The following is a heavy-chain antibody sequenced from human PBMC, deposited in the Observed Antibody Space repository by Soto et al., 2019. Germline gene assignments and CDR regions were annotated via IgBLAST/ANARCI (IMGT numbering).Heavy chain of an antibody. CDR1: GYTFTSYA. V-gene: IGHV1-3*01. Sequence: ASVKVSCKASGYTFTSYAMHWVRQAPGQRLEWMGWINAGNGNTKYSQKFQGRVTITRDTSASTAYMELSSLRSEDTAVYYCARVGKLEPQTPDAFDIWGQGTMVTVSS. D-gene: IGHD1-1*01. CDR3: ARVGKLEPQTPDAFDI. CDR2: INAGNGNT. J-gene: IGHJ3*02.